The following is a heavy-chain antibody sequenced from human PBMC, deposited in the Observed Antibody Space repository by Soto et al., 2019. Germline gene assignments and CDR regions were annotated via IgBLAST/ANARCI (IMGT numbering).Heavy chain of an antibody. V-gene: IGHV3-11*06. CDR1: GFTFSDYY. D-gene: IGHD6-19*01. CDR3: ARTKQWLGHFHY. Sequence: QVQLVESGGGLVKPGESLRLSCAASGFTFSDYYMSWIRQAPGKGLEWVSYISSSSSYTNYADSVKGRFTISRDNAKNSLYLQMNSLRAEDTAVYYCARTKQWLGHFHYWGQGTLVTVSS. CDR2: ISSSSSYT. J-gene: IGHJ4*02.